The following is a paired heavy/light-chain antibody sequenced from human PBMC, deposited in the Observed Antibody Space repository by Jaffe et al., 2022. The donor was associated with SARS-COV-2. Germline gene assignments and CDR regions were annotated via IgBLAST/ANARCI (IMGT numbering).Light chain of an antibody. Sequence: DIQMTQSPSTLSASVGDRVTITCRASQSIGSSLAWYHQKPGRAPKLLIYAASSLESGVPSRFSGSGSGTEFTLAISGLQPDDIATYYCQQYKSYPWTFGQGTKVEI. V-gene: IGKV1-5*03. CDR3: QQYKSYPWT. J-gene: IGKJ1*01. CDR2: AAS. CDR1: QSIGSS.
Heavy chain of an antibody. D-gene: IGHD5-12*01. CDR3: ARGHLVASTRWEIQH. Sequence: QVRLVESGGGVVQPGRSLRLSCTASEFTFSNYVIHWVRQAPGKGLEWVGVMSSDGSNNYAGSVKGRFTISRDNSMNTLYLQMNSVRAEDTAVYYCARGHLVASTRWEIQHWGQGTLVTVSS. CDR1: EFTFSNYV. J-gene: IGHJ1*01. CDR2: MSSDGSN. V-gene: IGHV3-30*03.